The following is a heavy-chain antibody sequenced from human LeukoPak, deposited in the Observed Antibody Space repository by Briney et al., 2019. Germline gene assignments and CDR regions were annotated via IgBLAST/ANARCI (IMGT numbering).Heavy chain of an antibody. Sequence: ASVKVSCKASGYTFTGYYMHWVRQAPGQGLEWMRWISAYNGNTNYAQKLQGRVTMTTDTSTSTAYMELRSLRSDDTAVYYCAREPEQQLDYWGQGTLVTVSS. CDR1: GYTFTGYY. V-gene: IGHV1-18*04. J-gene: IGHJ4*02. D-gene: IGHD6-13*01. CDR3: AREPEQQLDY. CDR2: ISAYNGNT.